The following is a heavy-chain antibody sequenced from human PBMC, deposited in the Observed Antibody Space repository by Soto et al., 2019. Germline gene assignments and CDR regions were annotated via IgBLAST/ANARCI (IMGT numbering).Heavy chain of an antibody. J-gene: IGHJ4*02. D-gene: IGHD3-22*01. CDR1: GGSISSYY. V-gene: IGHV4-59*01. CDR2: IYYSGST. Sequence: SETLSLTCTVSGGSISSYYWSWIRQPPGKGLEWIGYIYYSGSTNYNPSLKSRVTKSVDTSKNQFSLKLSSVTAADTAVYYCAREDSYYDSSGYYPRYYYFDYWGQGTLVTVS. CDR3: AREDSYYDSSGYYPRYYYFDY.